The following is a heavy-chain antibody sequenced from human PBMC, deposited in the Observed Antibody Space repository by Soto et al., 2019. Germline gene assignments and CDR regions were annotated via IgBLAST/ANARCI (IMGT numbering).Heavy chain of an antibody. CDR3: ARENHPWAAIPVRKLKTTWWFDP. Sequence: AGGSLRLSCAASGFSFSRYVMSWVRETPGKGLQWVSAIDNSGGGTFYTDSVKGRFTISRDNSKNTLHLQMNGLRAEDTAVYYCARENHPWAAIPVRKLKTTWWFDPWGQGTLVTVSS. CDR2: IDNSGGGT. V-gene: IGHV3-23*01. J-gene: IGHJ5*02. D-gene: IGHD4-17*01. CDR1: GFSFSRYV.